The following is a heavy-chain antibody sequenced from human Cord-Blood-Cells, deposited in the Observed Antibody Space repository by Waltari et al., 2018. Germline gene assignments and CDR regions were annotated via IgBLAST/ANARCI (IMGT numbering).Heavy chain of an antibody. Sequence: QVQLVQSGAEVKKPGASVQVSCMASGYNFTGYYMHWVRQATGQGIEWTGWINPNSGGTNYEQKFQGWVTMTRDTSISTAYMELSRLRSDDTAVYYCARDVNYGSGSYAFDIWGQGTMVTVSS. CDR2: INPNSGGT. D-gene: IGHD3-10*01. CDR3: ARDVNYGSGSYAFDI. CDR1: GYNFTGYY. V-gene: IGHV1-2*04. J-gene: IGHJ3*02.